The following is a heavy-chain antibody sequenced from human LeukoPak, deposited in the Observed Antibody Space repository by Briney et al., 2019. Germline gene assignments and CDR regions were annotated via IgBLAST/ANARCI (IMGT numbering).Heavy chain of an antibody. CDR2: IWYDGSNK. V-gene: IGHV3-33*01. J-gene: IGHJ4*02. Sequence: PGGSLRLSCAASGFTFSSYGMHWVRQAPGKGLEWVAVIWYDGSNKYYADSVKGRLTISRDNSKNTLYLQMNSLRAEDTAVYYCAREDRIRSPMADWGQGTLVTVSS. CDR1: GFTFSSYG. D-gene: IGHD3-10*01. CDR3: AREDRIRSPMAD.